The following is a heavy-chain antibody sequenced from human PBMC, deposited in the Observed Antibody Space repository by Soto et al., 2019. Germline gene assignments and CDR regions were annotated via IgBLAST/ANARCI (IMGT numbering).Heavy chain of an antibody. J-gene: IGHJ4*02. V-gene: IGHV4-39*01. Sequence: SEILSLTCTVSGGSMRSSSYYWGWIRQPPGKGLEWIGSIYYSGSTYYNPSLKSRVTISVDTSKNQFSLTLSSVTAADTAVYYCASPGPGNYYDSSGYYSTMNYWGQGTLVTVSS. CDR3: ASPGPGNYYDSSGYYSTMNY. D-gene: IGHD3-22*01. CDR1: GGSMRSSSYY. CDR2: IYYSGST.